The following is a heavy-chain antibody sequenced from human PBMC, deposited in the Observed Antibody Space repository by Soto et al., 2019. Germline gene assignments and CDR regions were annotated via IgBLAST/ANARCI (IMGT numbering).Heavy chain of an antibody. Sequence: EVQLLESGGGLVQPGGSLRLSCAASGFTFSSYAMRWVRQAPVKGLEWVSAISGSGDSTYYADSVKGRFTISRDNSQKPLFPQMNRPEAGGPGLFYLAGPGRGSPFHHLGQGTPVTLPS. CDR2: ISGSGDST. D-gene: IGHD1-26*01. V-gene: IGHV3-23*01. CDR3: AGPGRGSPFHH. J-gene: IGHJ1*01. CDR1: GFTFSSYA.